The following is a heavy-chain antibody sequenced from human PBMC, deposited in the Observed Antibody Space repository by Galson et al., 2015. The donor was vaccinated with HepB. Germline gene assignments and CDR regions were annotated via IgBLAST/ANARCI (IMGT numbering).Heavy chain of an antibody. J-gene: IGHJ3*02. Sequence: SLRLSCAASGFTFSSYAMHWVRQAPGKGLEWVAVISYDGSNKYYADSVKGRFTISRDNSKNTLYLQMNSLRAEDTAVYYCARDRWELLTGGGAFDIWGQGTMVTVSS. D-gene: IGHD1-26*01. CDR3: ARDRWELLTGGGAFDI. CDR2: ISYDGSNK. CDR1: GFTFSSYA. V-gene: IGHV3-30-3*01.